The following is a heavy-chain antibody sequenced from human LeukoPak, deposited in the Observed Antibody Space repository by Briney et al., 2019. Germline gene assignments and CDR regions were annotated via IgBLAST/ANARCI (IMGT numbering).Heavy chain of an antibody. CDR3: ARGGYSRGQGSPFDY. V-gene: IGHV7-4-1*02. Sequence: ASVKVSCKTSGYTFTNYPIIWVRQAPGQGLECMGWINTNTGNPTFVQGFTGRFDFSLDTSVSAAYLQISSLKAEDTAVYYCARGGYSRGQGSPFDYWGQGTLVTVSS. CDR2: INTNTGNP. CDR1: GYTFTNYP. D-gene: IGHD6-19*01. J-gene: IGHJ4*02.